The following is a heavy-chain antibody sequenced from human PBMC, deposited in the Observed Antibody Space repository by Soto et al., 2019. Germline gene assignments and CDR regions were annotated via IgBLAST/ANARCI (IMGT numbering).Heavy chain of an antibody. Sequence: QVQLQESGPGLVKPSQTLSLTCTVSCVSISSGGYYWSWIRQHPGKGMEGIGYIYYSGSTYYNPSLKSRVTISVDTSKNQFSLKLSSVTAADTAVYYCAREGCSSTSCHAHDAFDIWGQGTMVTVSS. V-gene: IGHV4-31*03. J-gene: IGHJ3*02. D-gene: IGHD2-2*01. CDR1: CVSISSGGYY. CDR3: AREGCSSTSCHAHDAFDI. CDR2: IYYSGST.